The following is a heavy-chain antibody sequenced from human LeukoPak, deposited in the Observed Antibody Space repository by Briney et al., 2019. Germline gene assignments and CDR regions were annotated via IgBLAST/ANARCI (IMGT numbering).Heavy chain of an antibody. J-gene: IGHJ6*03. CDR3: ARLTKNDSGSFRFGKKKRGYMDV. Sequence: SETLSLTCAVYGGSFSGYYWTWIRQPPGKGLEWIGEINHSGSTNYNPSLKSRVTISVDTSMNQFSLKLSSVTAADTAVYYCARLTKNDSGSFRFGKKKRGYMDVWGKGTTVTISS. V-gene: IGHV4-34*01. CDR2: INHSGST. D-gene: IGHD3-10*01. CDR1: GGSFSGYY.